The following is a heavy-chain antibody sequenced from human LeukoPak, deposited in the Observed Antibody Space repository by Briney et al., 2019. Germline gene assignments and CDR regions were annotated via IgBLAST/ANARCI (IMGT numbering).Heavy chain of an antibody. CDR1: GFTFSDYY. J-gene: IGHJ4*02. Sequence: PGGSLRLSCAASGFTFSDYYMSWIRQAPGKGLEWVSYISSSGSTIYYADSVKGRFTISRDNAKNSLYLQMNSLRAEDTAVYYCTYSSSWYEGGFDYWGQGTLVTVSS. CDR3: TYSSSWYEGGFDY. D-gene: IGHD6-13*01. V-gene: IGHV3-11*01. CDR2: ISSSGSTI.